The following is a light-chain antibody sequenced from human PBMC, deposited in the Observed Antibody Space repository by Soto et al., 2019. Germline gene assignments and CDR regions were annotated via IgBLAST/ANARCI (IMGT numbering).Light chain of an antibody. CDR3: QQFSSYPLT. CDR1: QSVRSN. CDR2: GAS. V-gene: IGKV3-15*01. Sequence: EIEMTQSPATLCVSPGEGATLSCRANQSVRSNLAWYQQKPGQAPRLLIYGASTRATGVPPRFSGSGSGTEFTLTISNLQSEDFGVYYCQQFSSYPLTFGGGTKVDIK. J-gene: IGKJ4*01.